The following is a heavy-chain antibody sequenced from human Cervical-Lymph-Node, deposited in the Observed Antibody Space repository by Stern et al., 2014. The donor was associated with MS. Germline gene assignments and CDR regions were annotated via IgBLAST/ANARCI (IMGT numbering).Heavy chain of an antibody. D-gene: IGHD6-13*01. Sequence: QVQMVQSGAEVPKPGSSVQVSCTASGGTFSKFPISWVCHAPGQGLEWLGRIFPVFGTPTYAQEFRGRVTITADVSTSTVYMELSSLRSDDTAVYYCALSSETSDRWYSLGYDLWGQGTLVTVSS. J-gene: IGHJ5*02. V-gene: IGHV1-69*18. CDR3: ALSSETSDRWYSLGYDL. CDR1: GGTFSKFP. CDR2: IFPVFGTP.